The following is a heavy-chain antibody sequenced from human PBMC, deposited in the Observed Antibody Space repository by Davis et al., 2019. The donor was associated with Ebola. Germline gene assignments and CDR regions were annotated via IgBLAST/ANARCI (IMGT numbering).Heavy chain of an antibody. D-gene: IGHD6-6*01. Sequence: GESLKISCAASGFTFSSYGMHWVRQAPGKGLEWVAFIRYDGSNKYYADSVKGRFTISRDNSKNTLYLQMNSLRAEDTAVYYCAKEIGDSSSVYYYGMDVWGQGTTVTVSS. V-gene: IGHV3-30*02. CDR3: AKEIGDSSSVYYYGMDV. CDR2: IRYDGSNK. J-gene: IGHJ6*02. CDR1: GFTFSSYG.